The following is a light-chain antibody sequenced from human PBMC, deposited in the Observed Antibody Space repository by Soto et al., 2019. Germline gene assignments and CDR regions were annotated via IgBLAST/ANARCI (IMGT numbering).Light chain of an antibody. J-gene: IGLJ3*02. CDR3: AAWDDSLNGRV. CDR2: GHN. V-gene: IGLV1-44*01. CDR1: SSSIGSYT. Sequence: QSVLTQSPSASGTPGQRVTISCSGSSSSIGSYTVNWYQQLPGMAPKLLIYGHNQRPSGVPDRFSGSKSGTSASLAISGLQSEDAADYYCAAWDDSLNGRVFGGGTKLTVL.